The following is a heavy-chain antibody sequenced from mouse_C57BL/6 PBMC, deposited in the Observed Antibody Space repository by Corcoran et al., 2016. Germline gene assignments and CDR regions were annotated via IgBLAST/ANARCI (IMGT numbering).Heavy chain of an antibody. V-gene: IGHV1-15*01. CDR2: IDPETGGT. Sequence: QVQLQQSGAELVRPGASVTLSCKASGYTFTDYEMHWVKQTPVHGLEWIGAIDPETGGTAYNQKFKGKAILTADKSSSTAYMELRSLTSEDSAVYYCTRKIQTGSSYEAMDYWGQGTSVTVSS. J-gene: IGHJ4*01. CDR1: GYTFTDYE. D-gene: IGHD1-1*01. CDR3: TRKIQTGSSYEAMDY.